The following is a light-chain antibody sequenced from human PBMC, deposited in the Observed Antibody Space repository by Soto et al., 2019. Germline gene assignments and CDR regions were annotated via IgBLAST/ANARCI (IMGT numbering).Light chain of an antibody. CDR2: SNN. CDR1: SSNIGSNT. Sequence: QSSLTQPPSASGTPGQRVTSSCSGSSSNIGSNTVNWYQQLPGTAPKLLIYSNNQRPSGVPDRFSGSKSGTSASLAISGLQSEDEADYYCAAWDDSLNGYGFGTGTKVTVL. CDR3: AAWDDSLNGYG. V-gene: IGLV1-44*01. J-gene: IGLJ1*01.